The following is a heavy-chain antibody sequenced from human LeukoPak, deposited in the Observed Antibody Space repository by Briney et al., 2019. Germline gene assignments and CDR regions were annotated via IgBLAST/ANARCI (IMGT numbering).Heavy chain of an antibody. CDR2: ISDSGGST. CDR3: AIMTTVTIDY. Sequence: GGTLRLSCAASGFTFSSYGMSWVRQAPGEGLEWVSAISDSGGSTYYTDSVKGRFTISRDNSKNTLYLQMNSLRAEDTAVYYCAIMTTVTIDYWGQGALVTVSS. J-gene: IGHJ4*02. D-gene: IGHD4-17*01. CDR1: GFTFSSYG. V-gene: IGHV3-23*01.